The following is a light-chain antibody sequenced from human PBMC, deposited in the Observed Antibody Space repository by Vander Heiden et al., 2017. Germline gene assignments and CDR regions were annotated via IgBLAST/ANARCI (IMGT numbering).Light chain of an antibody. J-gene: IGKJ2*01. CDR1: HSVTSN. V-gene: IGKV3-15*01. Sequence: EIVMTQSPATLSGSQGERATPSCRASHSVTSNLAWYQQKHGQAPRHLIYGASTRATGIPAWFSGSGSGTEFTLTISSLQSEDFAVYYCQQYNNWPLYTFGQGTKLEIK. CDR3: QQYNNWPLYT. CDR2: GAS.